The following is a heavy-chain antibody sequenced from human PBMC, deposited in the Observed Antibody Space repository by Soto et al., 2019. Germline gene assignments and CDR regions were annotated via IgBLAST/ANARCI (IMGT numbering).Heavy chain of an antibody. V-gene: IGHV3-23*01. CDR2: ISGSGDRT. Sequence: GGSLRLSCAASGFIFSNYGMSWVRQAPGKGLEWVSSISGSGDRTHNADSVRGRFTISRDDSRNTLDLQMNSLRAEDTAIYFCATTKGYIDPFDLWGQGTLVTVSS. CDR1: GFIFSNYG. J-gene: IGHJ4*02. CDR3: ATTKGYIDPFDL. D-gene: IGHD5-12*01.